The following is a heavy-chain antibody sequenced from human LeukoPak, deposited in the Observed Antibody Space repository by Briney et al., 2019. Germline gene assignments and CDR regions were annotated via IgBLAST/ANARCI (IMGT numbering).Heavy chain of an antibody. CDR1: GDSVSSNSAA. Sequence: SQTLSLTCAISGDSVSSNSAAWSWIRQSPSRGLEWLGRTYYRSKWYTEYAVSVKSRITNNPDTSKNQFSLQLNSVTPEDTAVYYCARGSYTSTWFWGQGTLVTVSS. J-gene: IGHJ4*02. CDR2: TYYRSKWYT. D-gene: IGHD6-13*01. CDR3: ARGSYTSTWF. V-gene: IGHV6-1*01.